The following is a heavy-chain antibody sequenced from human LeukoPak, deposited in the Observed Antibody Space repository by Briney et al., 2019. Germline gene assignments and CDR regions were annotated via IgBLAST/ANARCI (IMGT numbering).Heavy chain of an antibody. CDR2: IYYSGST. V-gene: IGHV4-39*01. Sequence: SETLSLTCTVSGGSISSSSYYWGWIRQLPGKGLEWIGSIYYSGSTYYNPSLKSRVTISVDTSKNQFSLKLSSVTAADTAVYYCARLEGGYIAAYWFDLWGQGTLVTVSS. J-gene: IGHJ5*02. CDR3: ARLEGGYIAAYWFDL. D-gene: IGHD6-13*01. CDR1: GGSISSSSYY.